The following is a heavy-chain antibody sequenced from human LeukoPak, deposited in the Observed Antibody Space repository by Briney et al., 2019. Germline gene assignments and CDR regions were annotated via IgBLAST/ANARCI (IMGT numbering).Heavy chain of an antibody. D-gene: IGHD1-26*01. CDR1: GGSISSHF. V-gene: IGHV4-59*11. CDR3: ARDGYSGSSLFDY. Sequence: SETLSLTCTVSGGSISSHFWSWIRQPPGKGLEWIGYIHYTGSTNYNPSPKSRVTMSVDTSKNQFSLKLSSVTAADTAVYYCARDGYSGSSLFDYWGQGTLVTVSS. J-gene: IGHJ4*02. CDR2: IHYTGST.